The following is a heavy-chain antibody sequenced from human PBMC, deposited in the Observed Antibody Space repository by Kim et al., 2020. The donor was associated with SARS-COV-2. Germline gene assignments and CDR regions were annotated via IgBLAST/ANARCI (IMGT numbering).Heavy chain of an antibody. D-gene: IGHD1-20*01. J-gene: IGHJ3*02. CDR3: ASDDNWTFSLAFDI. CDR2: IYYSGST. V-gene: IGHV4-39*07. Sequence: SETLSLTCTVSGGSISSSSYYWGWIRQPPGKGLEWIGSIYYSGSTYYNPSLKSRVTISVDTSKNQFSLKLSSVTAADTAVYYCASDDNWTFSLAFDIWGQGTMVTVSS. CDR1: GGSISSSSYY.